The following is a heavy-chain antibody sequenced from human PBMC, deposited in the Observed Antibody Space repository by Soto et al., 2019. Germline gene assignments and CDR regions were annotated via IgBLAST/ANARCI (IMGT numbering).Heavy chain of an antibody. Sequence: EVRLVESGGGLVHPGGSLRLSFAVSGFTFSSYWMHWVRHVPGKGLVWVSRINGDGSSTNYADSVKGRFAISRDNAKNTLYLQLNSLRGEDTAVYYCTRGYDSGSPGFLDSWGQGTLVTVSS. J-gene: IGHJ4*02. CDR3: TRGYDSGSPGFLDS. CDR1: GFTFSSYW. V-gene: IGHV3-74*01. CDR2: INGDGSST. D-gene: IGHD3-10*01.